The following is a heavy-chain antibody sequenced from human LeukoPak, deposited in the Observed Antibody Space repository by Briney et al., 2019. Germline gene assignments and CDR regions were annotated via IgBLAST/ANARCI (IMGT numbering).Heavy chain of an antibody. J-gene: IGHJ4*02. CDR3: AKDLRPYYYDSSGYFDY. V-gene: IGHV3-23*01. CDR2: ISGSGGST. Sequence: GGSLRLSCAASGFTFSSYAMSWVRQAPGKGLGWVSAISGSGGSTYYADSVKGRFTISRDNSKNTLYLQMNSLRAEDTAVYYCAKDLRPYYYDSSGYFDYWGQGTLVTVSS. CDR1: GFTFSSYA. D-gene: IGHD3-22*01.